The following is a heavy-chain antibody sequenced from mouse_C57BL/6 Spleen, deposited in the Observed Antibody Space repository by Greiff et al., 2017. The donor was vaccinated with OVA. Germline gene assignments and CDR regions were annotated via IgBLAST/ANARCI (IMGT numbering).Heavy chain of an antibody. CDR2: INPNNGGT. V-gene: IGHV1-22*01. CDR1: GYTFTDYN. J-gene: IGHJ4*01. Sequence: VQLQQSGPELVKPGASVKMSCKASGYTFTDYNMHWVKQSHGKSLEWIGYINPNNGGTSYNQKFKGKATLTVNKSSSTAYMELRSLTSEDSAVDYCARVEVTTVRGYYYAMDYWGQGTSVTVSS. CDR3: ARVEVTTVRGYYYAMDY. D-gene: IGHD1-1*01.